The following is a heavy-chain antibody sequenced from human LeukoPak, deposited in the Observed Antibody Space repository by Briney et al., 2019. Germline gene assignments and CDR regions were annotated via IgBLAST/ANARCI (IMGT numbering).Heavy chain of an antibody. D-gene: IGHD3-22*01. V-gene: IGHV3-21*01. Sequence: GGSLRLSCAASGFTFNSYIMDWVRQAPGKGLEWVSSISSGSTYIYYADSVKGRFTISRDNAKNSLYLQMNSLRAEDTAVYYCARAYYYDSSGYSHWGQGTLVTVSS. CDR1: GFTFNSYI. J-gene: IGHJ4*02. CDR2: ISSGSTYI. CDR3: ARAYYYDSSGYSH.